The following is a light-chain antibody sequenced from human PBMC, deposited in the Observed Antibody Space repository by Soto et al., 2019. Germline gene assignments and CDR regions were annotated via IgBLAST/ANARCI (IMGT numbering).Light chain of an antibody. CDR3: QQSYSTPLT. CDR1: QSISSY. V-gene: IGKV1-39*01. CDR2: AAS. Sequence: DIQMTQSPSSLSASVGDRVTITCRASQSISSYLNWYQQKPGKAPKLLIYAASSLQSGVPSTFSGSGSGTDFTLTISSLQPEDFANYYCQQSYSTPLTFGPGTKVDIK. J-gene: IGKJ3*01.